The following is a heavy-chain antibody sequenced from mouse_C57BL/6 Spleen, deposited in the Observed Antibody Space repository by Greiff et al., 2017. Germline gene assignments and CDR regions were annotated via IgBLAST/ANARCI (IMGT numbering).Heavy chain of an antibody. V-gene: IGHV14-4*01. CDR2: IDPENGDP. CDR1: GFNIKDDY. J-gene: IGHJ3*01. CDR3: TTLYYGSRAY. D-gene: IGHD1-1*01. Sequence: EVQLQQSGAELVRPGASVKLSCTASGFNIKDDYMHWVKQRPEQGLEWIGWIDPENGDPEYASKFQGKATITADTSSNTAYLQLSSLKSEDTAVYYCTTLYYGSRAYWGQGTLVTVSA.